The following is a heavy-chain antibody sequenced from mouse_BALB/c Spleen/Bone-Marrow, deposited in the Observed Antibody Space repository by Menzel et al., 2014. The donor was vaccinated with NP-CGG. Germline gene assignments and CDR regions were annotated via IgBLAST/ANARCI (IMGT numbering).Heavy chain of an antibody. CDR2: IRNKANGYTT. V-gene: IGHV7-3*02. CDR3: ARDNYYGYHWYFDV. D-gene: IGHD1-2*01. CDR1: GFTFTDYY. Sequence: EVQRVESGGGLVQPGGSLRLSCAPSGFTFTDYYMSWVRQPPGKALEWLGFIRNKANGYTTEYSASVKGRFTISRDNSQSILYLQMNTLRAEDSATYYCARDNYYGYHWYFDVWGAGTTVTVSS. J-gene: IGHJ1*01.